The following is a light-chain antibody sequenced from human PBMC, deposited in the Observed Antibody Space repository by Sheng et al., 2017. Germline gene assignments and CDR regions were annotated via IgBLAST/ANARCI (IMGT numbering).Light chain of an antibody. CDR1: SSDIGGYNY. Sequence: QSALTQPASVSGSPGQPITISCTGTSSDIGGYNYVSWYQQHPGKAPKLLIYDVTERPSGVSIRFSGSKSGNTASLSISGLQAEDEGDYYCSSYTSSTTRHVVFGGGTKTDRP. CDR3: SSYTSSTTRHVV. CDR2: DVT. J-gene: IGLJ2*01. V-gene: IGLV2-14*03.